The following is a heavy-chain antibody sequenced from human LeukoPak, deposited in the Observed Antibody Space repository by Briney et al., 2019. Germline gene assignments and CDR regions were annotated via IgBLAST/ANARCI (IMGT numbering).Heavy chain of an antibody. D-gene: IGHD5-18*01. Sequence: GVSLRLSCAASGFTFSSYSMTWVRQAPGKGLEWVSHISGGSSSVYYADSVKGRFTISRDNAKNSLYLQMSSLRDEDTAVYYCARDSGYSYADDYWGQGTLVTVSS. CDR1: GFTFSSYS. V-gene: IGHV3-48*02. CDR2: ISGGSSSV. CDR3: ARDSGYSYADDY. J-gene: IGHJ4*02.